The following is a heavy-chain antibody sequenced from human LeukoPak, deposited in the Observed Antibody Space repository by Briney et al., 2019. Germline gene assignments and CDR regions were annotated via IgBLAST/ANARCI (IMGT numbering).Heavy chain of an antibody. CDR3: AKAFYYGSGSYSSNFDS. CDR2: ISGSGGHT. CDR1: GFTFSNYA. J-gene: IGHJ4*02. Sequence: GGSLRLSCAASGFTFSNYAMSWVRQAPGKGLEWVLTISGSGGHTFYADSVEGRLTISRDNSKNTLYLQMNSLRAEDTALYYCAKAFYYGSGSYSSNFDSWGQGALVTVSS. D-gene: IGHD3-10*01. V-gene: IGHV3-23*01.